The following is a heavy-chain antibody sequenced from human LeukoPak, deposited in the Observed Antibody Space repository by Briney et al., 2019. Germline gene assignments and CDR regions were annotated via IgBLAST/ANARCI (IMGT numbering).Heavy chain of an antibody. CDR2: INPNSGGT. CDR1: GYTFTGYY. J-gene: IGHJ3*02. CDR3: ARFGGYDSGPGAFDI. Sequence: GASVKASCKASGYTFTGYYMHWVRQAPGQGLEWMGWINPNSGGTNYAQKFQGRVTMTRDTSISTAYMELSRLRSDDTAVYYCARFGGYDSGPGAFDIWGQGTMVTVSS. D-gene: IGHD3-22*01. V-gene: IGHV1-2*02.